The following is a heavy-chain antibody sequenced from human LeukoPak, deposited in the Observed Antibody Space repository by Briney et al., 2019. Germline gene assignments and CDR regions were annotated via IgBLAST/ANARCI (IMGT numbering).Heavy chain of an antibody. D-gene: IGHD7-27*01. Sequence: ASVKVSCMASGYTFTTYYIHWVRQAPGQGLEWMGIINPSDDSTRYAKKFQGRVTMTRDMSTNTVYMEVRSLRSEDTAVYYCARAPNGGLPGGFWGQGTLVTVSS. J-gene: IGHJ4*02. CDR3: ARAPNGGLPGGF. V-gene: IGHV1-46*01. CDR2: INPSDDST. CDR1: GYTFTTYY.